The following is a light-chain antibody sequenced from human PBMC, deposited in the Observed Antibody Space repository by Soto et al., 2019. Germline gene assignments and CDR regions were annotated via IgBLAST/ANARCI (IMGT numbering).Light chain of an antibody. Sequence: QSALTQPASVSGSPGQSITISCAGTGSDVGAYNLVSWYQQHPGKAPKLIICEVITRLSGISNRFSGSKSGDTASLTFSGLQAEDEADYFCCSYAGTVAYVFGTGTKVTVL. CDR2: EVI. CDR3: CSYAGTVAYV. J-gene: IGLJ1*01. V-gene: IGLV2-23*02. CDR1: GSDVGAYNL.